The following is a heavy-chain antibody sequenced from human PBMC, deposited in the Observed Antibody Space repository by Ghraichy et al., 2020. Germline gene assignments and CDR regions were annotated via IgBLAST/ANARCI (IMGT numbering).Heavy chain of an antibody. Sequence: SQTLSLTCSVSGASIRSFYWRWIRQPPGKGLEWIGYVYYRGGSNYNPSLKSRVTMSLDTSKNQFSLKLSSVSAADTAVYYCARDLAAPPYYYYYMDIWGKGTTVTVSS. V-gene: IGHV4-59*01. CDR1: GASIRSFY. CDR2: VYYRGGS. D-gene: IGHD6-6*01. CDR3: ARDLAAPPYYYYYMDI. J-gene: IGHJ6*03.